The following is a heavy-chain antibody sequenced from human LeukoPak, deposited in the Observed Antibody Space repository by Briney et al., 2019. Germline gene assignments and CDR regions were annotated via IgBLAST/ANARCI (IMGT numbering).Heavy chain of an antibody. Sequence: KPSETLSLTCAVYGGSFSGYYWSWIRQPPGKGLEWIGEINHSGSTNYNPSLKSRVTISVDTSKNQFSLKLSSVTAADTAVYYCARGRDSSSWYGNYYYGMDVWGQGTTVTVS. J-gene: IGHJ6*02. V-gene: IGHV4-34*01. D-gene: IGHD6-13*01. CDR1: GGSFSGYY. CDR3: ARGRDSSSWYGNYYYGMDV. CDR2: INHSGST.